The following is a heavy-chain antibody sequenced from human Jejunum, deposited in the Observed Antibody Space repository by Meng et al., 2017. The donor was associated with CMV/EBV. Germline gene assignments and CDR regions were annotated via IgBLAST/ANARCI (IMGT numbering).Heavy chain of an antibody. J-gene: IGHJ5*02. CDR1: GGSLSGSY. CDR3: ARGWGWFDP. Sequence: SLTCAVFGGSLSGSYWSWIRQSPEKGLEWIGNIYYSGTTYYNPSLKSRGTISVDTSKNQFSLKLSSVTAADTAVYYCARGWGWFDPWGQGTLVTVSS. V-gene: IGHV4-34*01. CDR2: IYYSGTT. D-gene: IGHD3-16*01.